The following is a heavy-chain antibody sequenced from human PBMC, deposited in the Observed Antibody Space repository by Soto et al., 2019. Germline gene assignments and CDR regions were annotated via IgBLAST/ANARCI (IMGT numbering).Heavy chain of an antibody. Sequence: ASVKVSCKVSGYTLTELSMHWERQAPGKGLEWMGGFDPEDGETIYTQKFQGRVTRTEDTSTDTAYMELSSLRSEDTAVYYCATGGDLYGSGSYSFDYWGPGTLVTVSS. CDR3: ATGGDLYGSGSYSFDY. CDR2: FDPEDGET. D-gene: IGHD3-10*01. V-gene: IGHV1-24*01. J-gene: IGHJ4*02. CDR1: GYTLTELS.